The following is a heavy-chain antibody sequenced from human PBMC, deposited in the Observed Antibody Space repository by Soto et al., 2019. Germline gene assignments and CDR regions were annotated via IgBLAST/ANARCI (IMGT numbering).Heavy chain of an antibody. CDR3: AIGVDKAIVMSWFDP. V-gene: IGHV3-23*01. D-gene: IGHD5-18*01. CDR2: ISGSGGST. Sequence: EVQLLESGGGLVQPGGSLRLSCAASGFTFSSYAMSWVRQAPGKGLEWVSAISGSGGSTYYADSVKGRFTISKDNSKNMLYLPMNSLRAEDTSVYYCAIGVDKAIVMSWFDPWGQGTLVTVSS. CDR1: GFTFSSYA. J-gene: IGHJ5*02.